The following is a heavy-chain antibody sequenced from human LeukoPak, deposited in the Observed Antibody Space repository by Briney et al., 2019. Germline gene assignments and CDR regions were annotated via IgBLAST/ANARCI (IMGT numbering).Heavy chain of an antibody. Sequence: GGSLRLSCAASGFTFSNAWMSWVRQAPGKGLEWVSAISGSGGSTYYADSVKGRFTISRDNSKDTLYLQMNSLRAEDTAVYYCAHTAMVTWDDYWGQGTLVTVSS. D-gene: IGHD5-18*01. V-gene: IGHV3-23*01. CDR1: GFTFSNAW. CDR2: ISGSGGST. CDR3: AHTAMVTWDDY. J-gene: IGHJ4*02.